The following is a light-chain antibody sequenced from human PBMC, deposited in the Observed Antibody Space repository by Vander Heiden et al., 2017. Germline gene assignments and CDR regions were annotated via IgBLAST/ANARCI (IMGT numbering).Light chain of an antibody. CDR3: QKYNTGVT. J-gene: IGKJ3*01. CDR2: AAY. V-gene: IGKV1-27*01. Sequence: DIQMTLSPSSLSASVGDTLTITCRASQGISNYLAWYQQRPGQVPKLLIYAAYTLQSGVPSRFSGGGSGTDFTLTISGLQPEDVATYYCQKYNTGVTFGPGTKVDLK. CDR1: QGISNY.